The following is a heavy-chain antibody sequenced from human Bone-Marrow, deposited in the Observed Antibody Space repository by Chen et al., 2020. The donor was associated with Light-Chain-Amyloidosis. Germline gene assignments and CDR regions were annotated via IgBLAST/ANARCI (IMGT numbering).Heavy chain of an antibody. CDR2: IRSKGYGGTT. V-gene: IGHV3-49*04. CDR3: TRDLGTTDY. D-gene: IGHD1-1*01. CDR1: GFAFSSYA. Sequence: EVQLVESGGGLLQRGGSLRLSCAASGFAFSSYAMSWVRQAPGKGLEWVTFIRSKGYGGTTEYAASVKGRFTISRDDSKSIAYLQMNSLKTEDTAVYYCTRDLGTTDYWGQGTLVTVSS. J-gene: IGHJ4*02.